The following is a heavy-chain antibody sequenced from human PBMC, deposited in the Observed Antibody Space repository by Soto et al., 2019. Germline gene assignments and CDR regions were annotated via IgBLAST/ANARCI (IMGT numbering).Heavy chain of an antibody. CDR2: ISAYNGNT. Sequence: GASVKVSCKASGYTFTSYGISWVRQAPGQGLEWMGWISAYNGNTNYAQKLQGRVTMTTDTSTSTAYMELRSLRSDDTAAYYCARDTHIVVVPAARFDPWGQGTLVTVS. J-gene: IGHJ5*02. CDR1: GYTFTSYG. D-gene: IGHD2-2*01. CDR3: ARDTHIVVVPAARFDP. V-gene: IGHV1-18*04.